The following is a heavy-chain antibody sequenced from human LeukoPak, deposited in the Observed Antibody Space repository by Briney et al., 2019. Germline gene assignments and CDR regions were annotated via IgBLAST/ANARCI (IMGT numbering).Heavy chain of an antibody. D-gene: IGHD2-2*01. Sequence: SETLSLTCTVSGGSISSYYWSWIRQPPGKGLEWIGYIYYSGSTNYNPSLKSRVTISLDTSNNQFSLRVTSVTAADTAVYYCARGISSCSSTSCYFSPISRRVWFDPWGQGTLVTVSS. CDR1: GGSISSYY. CDR3: ARGISSCSSTSCYFSPISRRVWFDP. CDR2: IYYSGST. V-gene: IGHV4-59*01. J-gene: IGHJ5*02.